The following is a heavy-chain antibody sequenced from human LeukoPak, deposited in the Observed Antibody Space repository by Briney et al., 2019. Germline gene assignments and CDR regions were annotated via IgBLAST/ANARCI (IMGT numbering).Heavy chain of an antibody. CDR1: RGSLSGYY. Sequence: PSETLSLTCALYRGSLSGYYWRWLRQHPRNGLEWTGEINHSGITNYHPSLTSPVNILVDTSKNQLFLKLSSVTAGDTAVYYCARGHSPVTTKVSYFQDWGQGTLVTVSS. J-gene: IGHJ1*01. CDR3: ARGHSPVTTKVSYFQD. V-gene: IGHV4-34*01. CDR2: INHSGIT. D-gene: IGHD4-17*01.